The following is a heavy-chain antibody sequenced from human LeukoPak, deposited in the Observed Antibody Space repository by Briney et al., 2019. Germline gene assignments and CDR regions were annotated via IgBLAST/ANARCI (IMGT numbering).Heavy chain of an antibody. J-gene: IGHJ4*02. CDR3: AKATGYSSSWYKGGYYFDY. D-gene: IGHD6-13*01. CDR2: ISGSGGST. Sequence: GGSLRLSCAASGFTFSSYAMSWVRQAPGKGLEWVSAISGSGGSTYYADSVKGRFTISRDNSKNTLYLQMNSLRAEDTAVYYCAKATGYSSSWYKGGYYFDYWGQGTLVTVSS. V-gene: IGHV3-23*01. CDR1: GFTFSSYA.